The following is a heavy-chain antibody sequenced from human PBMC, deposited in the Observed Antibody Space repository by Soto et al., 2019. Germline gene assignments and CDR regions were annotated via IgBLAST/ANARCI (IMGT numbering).Heavy chain of an antibody. CDR1: GFPFSNYD. V-gene: IGHV3-23*01. Sequence: GGSLRLSCAASGFPFSNYDMSWVRQAPGKGLEWVSTISGSGGGTYYADSVKGRFTISRDNSKNTLSLQMNSLRAEDTAVYYCAREMAAAGSRWFDPWGQGTLVTVSS. J-gene: IGHJ5*02. CDR3: AREMAAAGSRWFDP. D-gene: IGHD6-13*01. CDR2: ISGSGGGT.